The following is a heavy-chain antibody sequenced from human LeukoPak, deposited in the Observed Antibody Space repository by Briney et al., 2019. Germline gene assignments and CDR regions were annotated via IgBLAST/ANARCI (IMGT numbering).Heavy chain of an antibody. CDR3: TTSWPKVREGDQ. J-gene: IGHJ4*02. CDR1: GFTFSSYA. V-gene: IGHV3-23*01. CDR2: ISGSGGST. Sequence: GGSLRLSCAASGFTFSSYAMSWVRQAPGKGLEWVSAISGSGGSTYYADSVKGRFTISRDNSKNTLYLQMNSLRAEDTAVYYCTTSWPKVREGDQWGQGTLVTVS. D-gene: IGHD3-10*01.